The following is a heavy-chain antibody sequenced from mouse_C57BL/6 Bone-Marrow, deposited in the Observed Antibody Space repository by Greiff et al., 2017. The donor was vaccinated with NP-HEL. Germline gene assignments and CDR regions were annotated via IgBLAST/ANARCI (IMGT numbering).Heavy chain of an antibody. Sequence: QVQLQQPGAELVKPGASVKLSCKASGYTFTSYWLHWVKQRPGPGLAWLGMIHPNSGSTNYNEKFKSTATLTVDKSSSTAYMQLSSLTSEDSAVYYCTSLATRNYYFDYWGQGTTLTVSS. CDR2: IHPNSGST. J-gene: IGHJ2*01. V-gene: IGHV1-64*01. D-gene: IGHD1-1*01. CDR3: TSLATRNYYFDY. CDR1: GYTFTSYW.